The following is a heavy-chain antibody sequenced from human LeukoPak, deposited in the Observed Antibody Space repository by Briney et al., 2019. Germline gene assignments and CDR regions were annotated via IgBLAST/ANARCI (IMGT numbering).Heavy chain of an antibody. J-gene: IGHJ4*02. CDR3: TTIRPVRATSQPGY. CDR2: IKSKTDGGTT. D-gene: IGHD2-2*02. V-gene: IGHV3-15*01. Sequence: PGGSLRLSCAASGFTFSNAWMSWVRQAPGKGLEWVGRIKSKTDGGTTDYAAPVKGRFTISRDDSKNTLYLQMNSLKTEDTAVYYCTTIRPVRATSQPGYWGQGTLVTVSS. CDR1: GFTFSNAW.